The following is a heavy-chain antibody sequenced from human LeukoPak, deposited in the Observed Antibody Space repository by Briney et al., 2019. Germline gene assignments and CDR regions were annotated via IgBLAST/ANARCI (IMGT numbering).Heavy chain of an antibody. Sequence: PSETLSLTCAVSGVPVDDYYWSWIRQSPEKGLEWIGEVSPGGYTTYNPSLKSRVIISEDTSENQLSLRVTSVTAADTALYCCARIRCGHGQDRCYNHWAQGSLVTVSS. D-gene: IGHD2-21*01. CDR2: VSPGGYT. V-gene: IGHV4-34*01. CDR1: GVPVDDYY. CDR3: ARIRCGHGQDRCYNH. J-gene: IGHJ4*02.